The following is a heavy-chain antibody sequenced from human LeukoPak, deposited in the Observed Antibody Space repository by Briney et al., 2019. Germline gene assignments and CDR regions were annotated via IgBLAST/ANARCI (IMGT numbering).Heavy chain of an antibody. CDR1: GDSVSSNNGA. V-gene: IGHV6-1*01. CDR3: ARDHWNDHKGYDY. J-gene: IGHJ4*02. D-gene: IGHD1-1*01. Sequence: SQTLSLTCDISGDSVSSNNGAWNWIRQSPSRGLEWLGRTYYRSKWYNDYAGSLNGRITISPDTSKNQFSLHLNSVTPEDTAVYYCARDHWNDHKGYDYWGQGTLVTVSS. CDR2: TYYRSKWYN.